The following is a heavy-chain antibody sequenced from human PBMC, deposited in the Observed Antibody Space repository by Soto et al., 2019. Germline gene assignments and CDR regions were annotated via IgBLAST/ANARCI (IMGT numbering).Heavy chain of an antibody. CDR3: ANLVGANYYYYGIDL. D-gene: IGHD1-26*01. J-gene: IGHJ6*02. CDR2: ISGSGGST. Sequence: PGGSLRLSCAASGFTFSCYAMSWVRQAPGKGLEWISAISGSGGSTYYADSVQGRFTISRDNSKNTLYLQMNSLSAEDTAVYYGANLVGANYYYYGIDLSGQGTTFTV. V-gene: IGHV3-23*01. CDR1: GFTFSCYA.